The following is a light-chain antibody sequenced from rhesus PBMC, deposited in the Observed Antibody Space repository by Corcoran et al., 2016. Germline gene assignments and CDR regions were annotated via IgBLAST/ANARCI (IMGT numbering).Light chain of an antibody. CDR2: STH. Sequence: EIAVTQSPATLSLSPGETATLSCRASESVGNYLAWYQQKPGQAPKLLVHSTHFRATGIPDRFSCGGSRTEFTLTISSLEPEEVGVYHCQQYNDFLWTFGQGTKVEIK. CDR1: ESVGNY. J-gene: IGKJ1*01. CDR3: QQYNDFLWT. V-gene: IGKV3-40*03.